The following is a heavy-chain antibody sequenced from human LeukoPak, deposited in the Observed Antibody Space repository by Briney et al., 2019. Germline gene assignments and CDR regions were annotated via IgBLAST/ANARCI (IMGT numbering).Heavy chain of an antibody. D-gene: IGHD6-13*01. V-gene: IGHV3-21*01. CDR1: GFIFSSYT. CDR3: ARTADFAAGYYIDY. CDR2: ISGSSRHK. J-gene: IGHJ4*02. Sequence: PGGSLRLSCAASGFIFSSYTMNWVRQAPGKGLEWVSSISGSSRHKYYADSVKGRFTISRDNAKNSLYLQMNSLRAEDTAVYYCARTADFAAGYYIDYWGQGTLVTVSS.